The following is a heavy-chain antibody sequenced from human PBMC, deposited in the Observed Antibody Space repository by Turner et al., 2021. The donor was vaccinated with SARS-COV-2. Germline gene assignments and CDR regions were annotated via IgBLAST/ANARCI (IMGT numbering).Heavy chain of an antibody. V-gene: IGHV3-66*01. CDR2: IYSGGST. CDR3: ARDLYYYGMDV. Sequence: EVQLVESGGGLVQRGGSLRLSCAASGITVSSNYMSWVRQAPGKGLEWVSVIYSGGSTYYADSVKGRFTISRDNSKNTLYLQMNSLRAEDTAVYYCARDLYYYGMDVWGQGTTVTVSS. J-gene: IGHJ6*02. CDR1: GITVSSNY.